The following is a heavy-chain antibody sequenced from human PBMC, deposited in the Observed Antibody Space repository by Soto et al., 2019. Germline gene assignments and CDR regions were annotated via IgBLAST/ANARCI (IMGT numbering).Heavy chain of an antibody. D-gene: IGHD4-17*01. CDR3: ARARYGDYDAFDI. CDR2: ISSSSSTI. CDR1: GFTFSRYS. J-gene: IGHJ3*02. Sequence: GGSLRLSCAASGFTFSRYSMNWVREAPAKGLEWVSYISSSSSTIYYAASVKGRFTISRDNAKNSLYLQMNSLRAEDTAVYYCARARYGDYDAFDIWGQGTMVTVSS. V-gene: IGHV3-48*01.